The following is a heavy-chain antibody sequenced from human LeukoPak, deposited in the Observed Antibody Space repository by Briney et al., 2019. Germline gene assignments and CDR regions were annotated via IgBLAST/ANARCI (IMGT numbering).Heavy chain of an antibody. CDR2: IYPADSGT. Sequence: GESLKISCKGSGYSFTSYWIGWVRQMPGKGLEWMGIIYPADSGTRYSPSFQGRVTISADKSISTAYLQWSSLKASDTAMYFCARLGGFDAFDNWGQGTMVTVSS. V-gene: IGHV5-51*01. J-gene: IGHJ3*02. CDR1: GYSFTSYW. CDR3: ARLGGFDAFDN.